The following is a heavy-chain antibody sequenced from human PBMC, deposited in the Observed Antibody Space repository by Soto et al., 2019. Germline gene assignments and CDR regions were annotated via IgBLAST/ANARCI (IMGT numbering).Heavy chain of an antibody. D-gene: IGHD5-12*01. Sequence: SETLSLTCTVSGASITYGGYSLSWIRRPPGKGLEWIGYINHLETTFYNPSFESRLTLSIDRTKNQFSLKLNSMTAADGAVYFCARGGGYDSFDYWGQGIMVTVSS. CDR2: INHLETT. CDR1: GASITYGGYS. V-gene: IGHV4-30-2*01. J-gene: IGHJ4*02. CDR3: ARGGGYDSFDY.